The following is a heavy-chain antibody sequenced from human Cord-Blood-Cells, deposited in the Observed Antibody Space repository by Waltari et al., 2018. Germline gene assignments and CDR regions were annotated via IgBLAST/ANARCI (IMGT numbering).Heavy chain of an antibody. V-gene: IGHV4-34*01. CDR2: INHSGST. CDR3: SRYCSSTSCYTEYFQH. Sequence: QVQLQQWGAGLLKPSETLSLTCAVYGGSFSGYYWSWTRQLPGKGLEWIGEINHSGSTNYNPSLKSRVTISVDTSKNQFSLKLSSVTAADTAVYYCSRYCSSTSCYTEYFQHWGQGTLVTVSS. CDR1: GGSFSGYY. D-gene: IGHD2-2*02. J-gene: IGHJ1*01.